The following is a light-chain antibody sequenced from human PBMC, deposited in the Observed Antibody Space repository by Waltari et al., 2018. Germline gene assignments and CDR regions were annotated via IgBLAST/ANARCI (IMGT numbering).Light chain of an antibody. J-gene: IGKJ4*01. V-gene: IGKV3-20*01. CDR1: QSVPQNY. CDR2: GAS. CDR3: QQYGSFT. Sequence: IVLTQSPGTLSLSQGERATLSCRASQSVPQNYLAWYQHKPGQAPRLLIYGASRRATGTPDRISGSGAGTDFTLTSSRRESEDSAVYFCQQYGSFTFGGGTKVEIK.